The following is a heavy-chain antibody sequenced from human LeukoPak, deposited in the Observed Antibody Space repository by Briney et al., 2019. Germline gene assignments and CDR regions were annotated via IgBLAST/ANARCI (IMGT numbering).Heavy chain of an antibody. CDR2: IYSGGST. V-gene: IGHV3-66*01. J-gene: IGHJ6*02. Sequence: GGSLRLSCAASGFTVSSNYMSWVRQAPGKGLEWVSVIYSGGSTYYADSVKGRFTISRDNSKNTLYLQMNSLRAEDTAVYYCASPRYGSGSYHEIYYYYYGMDVWGQGTTVTVSS. CDR1: GFTVSSNY. CDR3: ASPRYGSGSYHEIYYYYYGMDV. D-gene: IGHD3-10*01.